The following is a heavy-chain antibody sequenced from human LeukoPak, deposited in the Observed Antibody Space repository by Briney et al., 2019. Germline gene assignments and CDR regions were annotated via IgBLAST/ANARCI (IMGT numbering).Heavy chain of an antibody. V-gene: IGHV4-39*01. D-gene: IGHD6-19*01. CDR1: GGSISSTSYH. J-gene: IGHJ4*02. CDR3: ARMYGSGWLDY. CDR2: IYYSGNT. Sequence: PSETLSLTCTVSGGSISSTSYHWGWIRQPPGKGLEWIGSIYYSGNTYYTPSLKSRVAISVDTSKNQFSLKLNSVTAADTAVYYCARMYGSGWLDYWGQGTLVTVSS.